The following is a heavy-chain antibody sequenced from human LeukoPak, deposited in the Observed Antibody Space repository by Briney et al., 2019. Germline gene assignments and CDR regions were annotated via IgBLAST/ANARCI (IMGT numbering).Heavy chain of an antibody. V-gene: IGHV5-51*01. CDR3: ARLYSSSPSYYYYYMDV. CDR1: GYSFTSYW. Sequence: GESLKISCNGSGYSFTSYWIGWVRQMPGKGLEWMGIIYPGDSDTRYSPSFQGQVTISADKSISTAYLQWSSLKASDTAMYYCARLYSSSPSYYYYYMDVWGKGTTVTVSS. D-gene: IGHD6-6*01. J-gene: IGHJ6*03. CDR2: IYPGDSDT.